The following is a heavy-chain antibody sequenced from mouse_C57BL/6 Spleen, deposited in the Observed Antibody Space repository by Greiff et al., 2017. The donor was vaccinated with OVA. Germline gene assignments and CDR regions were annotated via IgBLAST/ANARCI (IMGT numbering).Heavy chain of an antibody. Sequence: VQLKESGPELVKPGASVKIPCKASGYTFTDYNMDWVKQSHGKSLEWIGDINPNNGGTIYNQKFKGKATLTVDKSSSTAYMELRSLTSEDTAVYYCARFTTVPFAYWGQGTLVTVSA. CDR2: INPNNGGT. J-gene: IGHJ3*01. CDR1: GYTFTDYN. V-gene: IGHV1-18*01. CDR3: ARFTTVPFAY. D-gene: IGHD1-1*01.